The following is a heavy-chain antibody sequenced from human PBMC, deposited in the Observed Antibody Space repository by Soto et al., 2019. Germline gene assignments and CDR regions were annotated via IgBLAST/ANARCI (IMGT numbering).Heavy chain of an antibody. CDR1: GGSVSSGSYY. Sequence: SETLSLTCTVSGGSVSSGSYYWSWIRQPPGKGLEWIGYIYYSGSTNYNPSLKSRVTISVDTSKNQFSLKLSSVTAADTAVYYCASAVVLGYYYGMDVWGQETTVTVSS. D-gene: IGHD2-2*01. CDR3: ASAVVLGYYYGMDV. J-gene: IGHJ6*02. CDR2: IYYSGST. V-gene: IGHV4-61*01.